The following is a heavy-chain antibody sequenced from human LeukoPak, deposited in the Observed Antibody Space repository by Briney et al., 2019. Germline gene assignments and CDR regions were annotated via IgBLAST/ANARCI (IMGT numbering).Heavy chain of an antibody. CDR2: INANSGGT. Sequence: GASVKVSCKASGYTFTGYYIHWVRQAPAQGLEWMGWINANSGGTDYAQKFQGRVTMTRDTSISTAYMELSRLRSDDTAVYYCARGKYQLLYGDYWGQGTLVTVSS. V-gene: IGHV1-2*02. CDR3: ARGKYQLLYGDY. CDR1: GYTFTGYY. D-gene: IGHD2-2*02. J-gene: IGHJ4*02.